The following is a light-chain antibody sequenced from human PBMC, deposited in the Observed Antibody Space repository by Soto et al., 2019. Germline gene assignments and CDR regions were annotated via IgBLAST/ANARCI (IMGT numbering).Light chain of an antibody. Sequence: DIQMTQSPSSLSASVGDRVTITCQASQDINIYLNWYQQKPGKAPKLLIYDASNLETGVPSRFSGSGSGTDFTFTISSLQPEDIATYYCQQYDNFPWTFGQGTKVEIK. CDR1: QDINIY. CDR3: QQYDNFPWT. J-gene: IGKJ1*01. CDR2: DAS. V-gene: IGKV1-33*01.